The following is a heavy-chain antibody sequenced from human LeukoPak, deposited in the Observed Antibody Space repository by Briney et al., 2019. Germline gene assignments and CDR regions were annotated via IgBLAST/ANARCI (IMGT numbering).Heavy chain of an antibody. CDR2: INEDGSTT. V-gene: IGHV3-74*01. D-gene: IGHD1-26*01. Sequence: GGSLRLSCAASGFTFSSYWMHWVRQAPGKGLVWVSRINEDGSTTNYADSVKGRFTISRDNAKNTLYLQMNSLRAEDTAVYYCVRDLGGRSGHWGQGTLVTVSS. J-gene: IGHJ4*02. CDR3: VRDLGGRSGH. CDR1: GFTFSSYW.